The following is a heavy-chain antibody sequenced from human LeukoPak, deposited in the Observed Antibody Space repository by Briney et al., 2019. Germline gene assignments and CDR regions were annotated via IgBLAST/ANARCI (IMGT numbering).Heavy chain of an antibody. V-gene: IGHV3-21*01. Sequence: PGGSLRLSCAASGFTSSSYSMSWVRQAPGKGLEWVSSISSSSSYIYYADSVKGRFTISRDNAKNSLYLQMNSLRAEDTAVYYCAREYTSSKDIVVVVEPLGGYYYMDVWGKGTTVTVSS. J-gene: IGHJ6*03. CDR2: ISSSSSYI. D-gene: IGHD2-15*01. CDR3: AREYTSSKDIVVVVEPLGGYYYMDV. CDR1: GFTSSSYS.